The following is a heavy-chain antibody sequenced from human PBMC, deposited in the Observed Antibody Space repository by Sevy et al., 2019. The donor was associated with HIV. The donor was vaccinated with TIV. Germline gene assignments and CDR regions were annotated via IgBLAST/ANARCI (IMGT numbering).Heavy chain of an antibody. Sequence: GGSLRLSCAASGFNFNDYWMNWVRQAPGKGLEWVANINHDGSAKYYVDSAKGRFTISRDNAKNSLYLQMNSLRADDTAVYYCARDSPPYTSTFSSSYVWGQGTLVTVSS. CDR3: ARDSPPYTSTFSSSYV. J-gene: IGHJ4*02. CDR1: GFNFNDYW. CDR2: INHDGSAK. V-gene: IGHV3-7*03. D-gene: IGHD6-6*01.